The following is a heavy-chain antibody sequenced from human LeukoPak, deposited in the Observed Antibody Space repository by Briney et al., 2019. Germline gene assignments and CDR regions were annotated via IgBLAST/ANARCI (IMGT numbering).Heavy chain of an antibody. D-gene: IGHD1-20*01. CDR3: VNGITATSG. Sequence: QTGGSVRLSCVGSGFIFSNFWMHWVRQAPGKGLMWVSAIKTDGSSTSYVDSVKGRFTISRDNAKNTLYLQMNSLRAEDTAIYYCVNGITATSGWGQGTLATVSS. J-gene: IGHJ4*02. CDR1: GFIFSNFW. CDR2: IKTDGSST. V-gene: IGHV3-74*01.